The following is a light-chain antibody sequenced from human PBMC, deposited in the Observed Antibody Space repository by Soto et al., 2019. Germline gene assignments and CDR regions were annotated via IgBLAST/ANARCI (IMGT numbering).Light chain of an antibody. J-gene: IGKJ2*01. CDR3: QQSHSVPRT. CDR2: AAS. Sequence: DIQMTQSPSSLSASVGDRVTITCRASQSISNSLNWYQQKPGKAPKLLIYAASSLQSGVPARFSGSGSGTDFTLTISSLQREDFATYYCQQSHSVPRTFGQGTKLEIK. V-gene: IGKV1-39*01. CDR1: QSISNS.